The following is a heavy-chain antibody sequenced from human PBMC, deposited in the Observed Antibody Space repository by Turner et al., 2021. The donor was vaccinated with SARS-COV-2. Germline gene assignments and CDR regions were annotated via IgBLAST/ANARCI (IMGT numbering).Heavy chain of an antibody. CDR2: ISHSGST. D-gene: IGHD2-21*02. V-gene: IGHV4-34*01. CDR3: ARVNYGGVTVRDYYSYYGMDV. CDR1: GGSFSGYY. Sequence: QVQLQQWGAGLLKPSETLSLTCAAYGGSFSGYYWRWIRQSPGKGLGWIGEISHSGSTTYNPSLKSRVTLSVDRSKIQFSLRLSSVTAADTAVYYCARVNYGGVTVRDYYSYYGMDVWGQGTTVTVS. J-gene: IGHJ6*02.